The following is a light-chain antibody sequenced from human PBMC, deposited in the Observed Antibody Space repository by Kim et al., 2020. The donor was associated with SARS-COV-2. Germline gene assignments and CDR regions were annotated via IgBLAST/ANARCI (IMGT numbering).Light chain of an antibody. J-gene: IGLJ1*01. V-gene: IGLV2-23*02. CDR3: CSYAGGATYV. CDR1: SNDIGSYNL. CDR2: EVT. Sequence: GHSITIPCAGTSNDIGSYNLVSWYQQHPGKVPKVLIYEVTNRPSGVSNRFSGSKSGNTASLTISGLQADDEADYYCCSYAGGATYVFGTGTKVTVL.